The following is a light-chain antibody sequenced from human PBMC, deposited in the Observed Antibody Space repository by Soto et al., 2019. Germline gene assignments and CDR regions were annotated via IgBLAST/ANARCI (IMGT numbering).Light chain of an antibody. CDR3: QSYDSSLSGPV. CDR2: GNS. CDR1: SSNIGAGYD. J-gene: IGLJ3*02. Sequence: QSVLTQPPSVSGAPGQRVTISCTGSSSNIGAGYDVHWYQQLPGTAPKLLIYGNSNRPSGVPDRFSGSKSGTSASLAITGLQAEDEADYYCQSYDSSLSGPVFGGGTKRTVL. V-gene: IGLV1-40*01.